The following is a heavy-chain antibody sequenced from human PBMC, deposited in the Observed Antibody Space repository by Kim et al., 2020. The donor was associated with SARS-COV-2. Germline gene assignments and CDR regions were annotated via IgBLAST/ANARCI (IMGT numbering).Heavy chain of an antibody. CDR1: GGSVSSGSYY. V-gene: IGHV4-61*01. J-gene: IGHJ4*02. CDR3: ATPSAGHGQVTFDY. Sequence: SETLSLTCTVSGGSVSSGSYYWSWIRQPPGKGLEWIGYIYYSGSTNYNPSLKSRITISVDTSKNQFSLKLSSVTAADTAVYYCATPSAGHGQVTFDYWGQGTLVTVSS. CDR2: IYYSGST.